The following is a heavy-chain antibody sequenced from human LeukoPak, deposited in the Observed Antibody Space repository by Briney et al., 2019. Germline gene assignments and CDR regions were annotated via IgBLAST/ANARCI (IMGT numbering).Heavy chain of an antibody. D-gene: IGHD2-2*01. Sequence: AASVKVSCKASGYTFTGYYMHWVRQAPGQGLEWMGWINPNSGGTNYAQKFQGRVTMTRDTSISTAYMELSRLRSDDTAVYYCARGDCSSTSCYWVYWGQGTLVTVSS. CDR1: GYTFTGYY. J-gene: IGHJ4*02. CDR3: ARGDCSSTSCYWVY. V-gene: IGHV1-2*02. CDR2: INPNSGGT.